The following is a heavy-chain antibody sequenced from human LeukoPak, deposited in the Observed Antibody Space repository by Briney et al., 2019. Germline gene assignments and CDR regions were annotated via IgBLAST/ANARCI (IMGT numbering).Heavy chain of an antibody. J-gene: IGHJ4*02. D-gene: IGHD3-3*01. V-gene: IGHV3-23*01. CDR1: GFTFSSSA. CDR2: ISNNGGYT. CDR3: AKDITIFGVAEYYFDY. Sequence: GGSLRLSCAASGFTFSSSAMSWVRQAPGKGLEWVSAISNNGGYTYYADSVQGRFTISRDNSKSTLCLQMNSLRAEDTAVYYCAKDITIFGVAEYYFDYWGQGTLVTVSS.